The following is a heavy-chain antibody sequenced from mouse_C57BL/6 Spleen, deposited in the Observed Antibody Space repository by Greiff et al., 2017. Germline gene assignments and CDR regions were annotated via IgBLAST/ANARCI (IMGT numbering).Heavy chain of an antibody. CDR1: GFSFNTYA. Sequence: EVKVIESGGGLVQPKGSLKLSCAASGFSFNTYAMNWVRQAPGKGLEWVARIRSKSNNYATYYADSVKDRFTISRDDSESMLYLQMNNLKTEDTAMYYCVRQGGPYYFDYWGQGTTLTVSS. J-gene: IGHJ2*01. CDR2: IRSKSNNYAT. D-gene: IGHD1-1*02. CDR3: VRQGGPYYFDY. V-gene: IGHV10-1*01.